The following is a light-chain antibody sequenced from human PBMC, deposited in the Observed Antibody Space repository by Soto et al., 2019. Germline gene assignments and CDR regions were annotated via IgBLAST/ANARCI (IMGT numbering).Light chain of an antibody. CDR3: QTWGTGIVV. Sequence: QPVLTQSPSASASLGASVKLTCTMIRGHSSNAIAWHQQQPEKGPRFLVTLNSDGSHTKGGGIPDRFSGSSSGAERYLTISSLQSEDEADYYWQTWGTGIVVFGGGTKLTVL. CDR1: RGHSSNA. CDR2: LNSDGSH. V-gene: IGLV4-69*01. J-gene: IGLJ2*01.